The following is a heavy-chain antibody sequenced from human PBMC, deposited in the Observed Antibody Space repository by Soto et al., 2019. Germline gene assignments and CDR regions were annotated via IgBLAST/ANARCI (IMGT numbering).Heavy chain of an antibody. CDR2: ISSSGSTI. V-gene: IGHV3-21*05. CDR3: ARSVVFYYGMDV. D-gene: IGHD2-21*01. Sequence: EVQLVESGGGLVKPGGSLRLSCAASGFTFSSYSMTWVRQPPGKGLEWVSYISSSGSTIYYADSVKGRFTISRDNAKNSLYLQMNSLRAEDTAVYYCARSVVFYYGMDVWGQGTTVTVSS. CDR1: GFTFSSYS. J-gene: IGHJ6*02.